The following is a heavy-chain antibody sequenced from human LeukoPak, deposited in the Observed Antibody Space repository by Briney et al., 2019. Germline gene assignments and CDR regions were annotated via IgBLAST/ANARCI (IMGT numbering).Heavy chain of an antibody. V-gene: IGHV3-30*02. CDR1: GFTFSSYG. CDR2: IGYDGSNK. D-gene: IGHD6-13*01. J-gene: IGHJ6*03. Sequence: GGSLRLSCAASGFTFSSYGMHWVRQAPGQGREWVAFIGYDGSNKYYADSVKGRFTISRDNSKNTLYLQMNSLRAEDTAVYYCAKTGPGIAAAAAYMDVWGKGTTVTVSS. CDR3: AKTGPGIAAAAAYMDV.